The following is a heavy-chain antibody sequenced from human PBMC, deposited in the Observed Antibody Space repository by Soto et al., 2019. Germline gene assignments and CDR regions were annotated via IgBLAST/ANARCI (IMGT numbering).Heavy chain of an antibody. J-gene: IGHJ3*02. CDR3: ARGRTITIFGVVTLGDAFDI. V-gene: IGHV1-8*01. CDR2: MNPNSGNT. D-gene: IGHD3-3*01. Sequence: SGKVYCKAAGYTFTSYIINWVGQATGQGLEWMGWMNPNSGNTGYAQKFQGRVTMTRNTSISTAYMELSSLRSEDTAVYYCARGRTITIFGVVTLGDAFDIWGQGTMVTVSS. CDR1: GYTFTSYI.